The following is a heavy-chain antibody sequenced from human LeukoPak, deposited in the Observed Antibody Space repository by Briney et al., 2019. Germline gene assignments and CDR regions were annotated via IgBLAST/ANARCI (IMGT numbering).Heavy chain of an antibody. V-gene: IGHV4-4*07. CDR3: ARHSSSYLAAPSDY. Sequence: SETLSLTCTVSGGSISSDYWSWIRQPAGKGLEWIERIYASGSTNYNPSLRSRITMSVDTSKNQFSLKLRSVTAADTAVYYCARHSSSYLAAPSDYWGQGTLVTVSS. D-gene: IGHD6-6*01. J-gene: IGHJ4*02. CDR1: GGSISSDY. CDR2: IYASGST.